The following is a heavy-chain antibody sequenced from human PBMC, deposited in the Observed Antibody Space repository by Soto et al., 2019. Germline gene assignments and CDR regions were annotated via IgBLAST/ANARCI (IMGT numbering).Heavy chain of an antibody. J-gene: IGHJ4*02. CDR2: INHSGST. CDR3: ARRPGYYDSKGFDY. V-gene: IGHV4-34*01. CDR1: GGSFSGYY. D-gene: IGHD3-22*01. Sequence: SETLSLTCAVYGGSFSGYYWSWIRQPPGKGLEWIGEINHSGSTNYNPSLKSRVTISVDTSKNQLSLKLSSVTAADTAVYYCARRPGYYDSKGFDYWGQGTLVTLSS.